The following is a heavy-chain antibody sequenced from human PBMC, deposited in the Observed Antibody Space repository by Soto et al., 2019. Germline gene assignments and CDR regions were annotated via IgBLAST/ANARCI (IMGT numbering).Heavy chain of an antibody. CDR3: ARQGAKIQLWVGQPKRGWFDP. D-gene: IGHD5-18*01. J-gene: IGHJ5*02. CDR1: GFTFSSYG. V-gene: IGHV3-33*01. Sequence: PGGSLRLSCAASGFTFSSYGMHWVRQAPGKGLEWVAVVWYDGSNKYYADSVKGRFTISRDNSKNTLYLQMNSLRAEDTAVYYCARQGAKIQLWVGQPKRGWFDPWGQGTLVTVSS. CDR2: VWYDGSNK.